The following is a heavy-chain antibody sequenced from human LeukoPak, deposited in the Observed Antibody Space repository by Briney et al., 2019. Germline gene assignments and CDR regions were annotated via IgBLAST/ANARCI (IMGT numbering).Heavy chain of an antibody. V-gene: IGHV3-23*01. Sequence: QAGGSLRLSCAASGFTFSSYAMSWVRQAPGKGLQWVSVISGSGSSTYYADSVKGRFTISRDNSKNTLYLQMNSLRAEDTAVYYCAKDRDYGSGSYNNHYYMDVWGKGITVTVSS. CDR2: ISGSGSST. D-gene: IGHD3-10*01. CDR3: AKDRDYGSGSYNNHYYMDV. CDR1: GFTFSSYA. J-gene: IGHJ6*03.